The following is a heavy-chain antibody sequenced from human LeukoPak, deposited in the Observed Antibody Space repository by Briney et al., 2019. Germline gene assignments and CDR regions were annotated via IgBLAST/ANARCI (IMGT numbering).Heavy chain of an antibody. V-gene: IGHV5-51*01. Sequence: PGESLKISCKASGYTFTNYRIGWVRHTPGKGLEWMGIIHPGDSDTRYRTSFQGQVTMSVDESTSTAYLHWTSLKASDTAIYYCARHAGYCTGGKCYSFYYFDYWGQGTLVTVSS. J-gene: IGHJ4*02. CDR2: IHPGDSDT. CDR3: ARHAGYCTGGKCYSFYYFDY. D-gene: IGHD2-15*01. CDR1: GYTFTNYR.